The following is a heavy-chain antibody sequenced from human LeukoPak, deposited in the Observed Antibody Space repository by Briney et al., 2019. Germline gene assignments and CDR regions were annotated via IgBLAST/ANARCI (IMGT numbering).Heavy chain of an antibody. Sequence: SETLSHTCTVSGGSISSYYWSWIRQPPGKGLEWIGYIYYSGSTNYNPSLKSRVTISVDTSKNQFSLKLSSVTAADTAVYYCARHSSYYDILTGYYKGDDAFDIWGQGTMVTVSS. CDR2: IYYSGST. J-gene: IGHJ3*02. CDR3: ARHSSYYDILTGYYKGDDAFDI. CDR1: GGSISSYY. V-gene: IGHV4-59*01. D-gene: IGHD3-9*01.